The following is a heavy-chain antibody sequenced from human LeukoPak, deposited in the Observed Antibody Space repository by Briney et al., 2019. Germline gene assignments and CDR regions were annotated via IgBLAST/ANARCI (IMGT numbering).Heavy chain of an antibody. J-gene: IGHJ4*02. CDR3: ARDLYSSGLNDY. CDR1: GGSISSYY. D-gene: IGHD6-19*01. Sequence: SETLSLTCTVSGGSISSYYWSWLRQPPGKGLEWIGYIYYSGSTNYNPSLKSRVTISVDTSKNQFSLKLSSVTAADTAVYYCARDLYSSGLNDYWGQGTLVTVSS. V-gene: IGHV4-59*01. CDR2: IYYSGST.